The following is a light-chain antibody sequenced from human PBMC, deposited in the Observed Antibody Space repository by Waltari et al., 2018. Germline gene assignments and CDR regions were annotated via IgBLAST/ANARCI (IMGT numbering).Light chain of an antibody. CDR3: QSYDSSLSGWV. CDR1: SSTIGAGYD. CDR2: GNS. J-gene: IGLJ3*02. Sequence: QSVLTQPPSVSGAPGQRVTISCTGSSSTIGAGYDVPWYQQLPGTGPKLLIYGNSNRPSGVPDRFSGSKSGTSASLAITGLQAEDEADYYCQSYDSSLSGWVFGGGTKLTVL. V-gene: IGLV1-40*01.